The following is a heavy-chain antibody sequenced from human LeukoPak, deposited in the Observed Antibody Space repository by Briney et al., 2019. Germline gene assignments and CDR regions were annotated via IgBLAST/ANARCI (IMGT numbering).Heavy chain of an antibody. CDR3: ATRKFGSQDY. J-gene: IGHJ4*02. D-gene: IGHD1-26*01. Sequence: GASVKVSCKVSGNTLTELSMHWVRQVPGKGLEWMGGFDPEDGETIYAQKFQGRVTMTEDTSADTAYMELSSLRSEDTAVYYCATRKFGSQDYWGQGTLVTVSS. CDR2: FDPEDGET. CDR1: GNTLTELS. V-gene: IGHV1-24*01.